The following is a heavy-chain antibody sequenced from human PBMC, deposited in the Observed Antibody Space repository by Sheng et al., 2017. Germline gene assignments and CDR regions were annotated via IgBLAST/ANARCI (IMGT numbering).Heavy chain of an antibody. Sequence: QVQLVQSGAEVKKPGASVKVSCKASGYTFTGYYMHWVRQAPGQGLEWLGWINPDNGGTNYAQNFQGRVTMTRDTSISTAYMELSSLTSDDTAVYYCARAWAQVGTAVPPLDHWGQGTLVTVSS. J-gene: IGHJ4*02. CDR2: INPDNGGT. CDR3: ARAWAQVGTAVPPLDH. V-gene: IGHV1-2*02. CDR1: GYTFTGYY. D-gene: IGHD6-13*01.